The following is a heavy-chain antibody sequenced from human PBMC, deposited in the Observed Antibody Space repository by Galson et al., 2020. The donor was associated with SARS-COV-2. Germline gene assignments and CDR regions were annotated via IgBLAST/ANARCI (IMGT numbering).Heavy chain of an antibody. V-gene: IGHV1-24*01. Sequence: ASVKVSCKVSGYTLTELSMHWVRQAPGKGLEWMGGFDPEDGETIYAQKFQGRVTMTEDTSTDTAYMELSSLRSEDTAVYYCATSTIFGVVISWFDPWGQGTLVTVSS. J-gene: IGHJ5*02. CDR1: GYTLTELS. D-gene: IGHD3-3*01. CDR3: ATSTIFGVVISWFDP. CDR2: FDPEDGET.